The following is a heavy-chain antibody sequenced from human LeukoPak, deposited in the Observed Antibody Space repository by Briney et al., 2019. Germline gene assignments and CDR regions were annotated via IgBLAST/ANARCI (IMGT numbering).Heavy chain of an antibody. Sequence: ASVKVSCKASGYTFTSYGISWVRQAPGQGLEWMGWISAYNGNTNYAQKLQGRVTMTTDTSTSTAYMELRSLSSDDTAVYYCARDRRVYDFWSGYYGPDFDYWGQGTLVTVSS. CDR1: GYTFTSYG. CDR3: ARDRRVYDFWSGYYGPDFDY. J-gene: IGHJ4*02. V-gene: IGHV1-18*01. D-gene: IGHD3-3*01. CDR2: ISAYNGNT.